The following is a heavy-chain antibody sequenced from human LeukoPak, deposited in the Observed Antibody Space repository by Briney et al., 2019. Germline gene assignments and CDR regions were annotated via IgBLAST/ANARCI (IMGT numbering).Heavy chain of an antibody. Sequence: SETLSLTCNVSGDSLTSNFWSWIRQTPGKGLEWIGYVFHSGTTNYSPSLKSRVTISLDTSKKQIYLRLASVTAANTALYYCARRMATVTDAFDIWGRGTMVSVSS. CDR1: GDSLTSNF. V-gene: IGHV4-59*08. CDR3: ARRMATVTDAFDI. D-gene: IGHD5-24*01. J-gene: IGHJ3*02. CDR2: VFHSGTT.